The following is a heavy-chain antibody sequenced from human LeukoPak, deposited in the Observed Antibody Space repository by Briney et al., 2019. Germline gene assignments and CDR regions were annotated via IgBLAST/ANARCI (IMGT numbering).Heavy chain of an antibody. J-gene: IGHJ4*02. CDR3: AKGYCSSTSCPADY. D-gene: IGHD2-2*01. CDR2: VYHGGNS. V-gene: IGHV4-38-2*02. Sequence: SETLSLTCTVSGYSISSGYYWGWIRQPPGQGLEWIGSVYHGGNSYYDPSLKSRVTISVDTSTKQFSLKLSSVTAADTAVYYCAKGYCSSTSCPADYWGQGILVTVSS. CDR1: GYSISSGYY.